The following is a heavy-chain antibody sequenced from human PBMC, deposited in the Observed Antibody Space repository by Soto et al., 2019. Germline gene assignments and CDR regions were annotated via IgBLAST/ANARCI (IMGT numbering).Heavy chain of an antibody. V-gene: IGHV3-21*04. D-gene: IGHD3-16*01. CDR1: GFTFSDYA. CDR2: INTNRYYI. Sequence: EVQLVESGGGLVKPGGSLRLSCAAFGFTFSDYAMSWVRQAPGKGLEWVSSINTNRYYIYYGDSVKGRFTTSRDNAQISLFLQMHSLRAEDTAVYYCVRDLLHCNVDSCLNQTFIPFDDWGQGTLVTVSS. J-gene: IGHJ4*02. CDR3: VRDLLHCNVDSCLNQTFIPFDD.